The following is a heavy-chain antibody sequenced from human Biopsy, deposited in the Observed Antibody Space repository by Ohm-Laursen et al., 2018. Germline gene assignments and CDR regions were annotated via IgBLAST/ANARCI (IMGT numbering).Heavy chain of an antibody. V-gene: IGHV3-23*01. J-gene: IGHJ2*01. D-gene: IGHD2-15*01. CDR3: AKDQPDLAVVVAAHWYFDI. CDR1: GFRLENYA. CDR2: ISDIGSST. Sequence: SLRLSCAASGFRLENYAMTWVRQAPGKGLEWVSAISDIGSSTFYSDSVKGRFTISRDNSKKTLYLQMNSLRAEDTAIYYCAKDQPDLAVVVAAHWYFDIWGRGTLVTVSS.